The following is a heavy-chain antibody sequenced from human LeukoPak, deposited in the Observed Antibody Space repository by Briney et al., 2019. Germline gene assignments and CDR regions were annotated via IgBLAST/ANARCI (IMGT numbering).Heavy chain of an antibody. CDR3: AKSFGDYGDYVSPFGY. J-gene: IGHJ4*02. Sequence: GGSLRLPCAASGFTFSSYAMSWVRQAPGKGLEWVSAISGSGGSTYYADSVKGRFTISRDNSKNTLYLQMNSLRAEDTAVYYCAKSFGDYGDYVSPFGYWGQGTLVTVSS. CDR1: GFTFSSYA. D-gene: IGHD4-17*01. V-gene: IGHV3-23*01. CDR2: ISGSGGST.